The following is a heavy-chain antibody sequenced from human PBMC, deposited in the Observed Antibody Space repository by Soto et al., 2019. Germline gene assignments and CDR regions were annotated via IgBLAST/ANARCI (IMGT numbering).Heavy chain of an antibody. D-gene: IGHD3-3*01. CDR2: IYHTGTS. J-gene: IGHJ2*01. CDR1: SGSISSINW. V-gene: IGHV4-4*02. CDR3: ARASSRWSFDL. Sequence: QVQLQESGPGLVKPSGTLSLTCTVSSGSISSINWRSWIRQPPGKGLEWIGEIYHTGTSNYNPSLRSRATMSVDKSRNQMSLTLTSVTAADTAVYFCARASSRWSFDLWGRGTLVAVSS.